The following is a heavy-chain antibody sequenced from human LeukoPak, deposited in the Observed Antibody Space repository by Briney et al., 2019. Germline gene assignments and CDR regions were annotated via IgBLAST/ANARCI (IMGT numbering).Heavy chain of an antibody. CDR2: LRGNGDT. CDR1: GFIFSSYA. V-gene: IGHV3-23*01. J-gene: IGHJ4*02. CDR3: AKASWVSTADAVL. Sequence: PGGSLTLSCAASGFIFSSYAMSWVREAPARGLEWVSSLRGNGDTFYADSVKGRFTLSRDESRNTVYLHLNELRVEDTAVYYCAKASWVSTADAVLWGQGTVVTVPS. D-gene: IGHD3-16*01.